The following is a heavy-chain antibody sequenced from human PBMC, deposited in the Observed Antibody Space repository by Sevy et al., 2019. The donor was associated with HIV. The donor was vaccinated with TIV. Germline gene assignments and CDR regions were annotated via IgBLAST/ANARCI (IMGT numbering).Heavy chain of an antibody. V-gene: IGHV1-2*02. CDR3: ASGYYYDSSGYLYYYYYGMDV. CDR1: GYTFTGYY. D-gene: IGHD3-22*01. CDR2: INPNSGGT. Sequence: ASVKVSCKASGYTFTGYYMHWVRQAPGQGLVWMGWINPNSGGTNYAQKFQGRVTMTRDTSISTAYMELSRLRSDDTAVYYCASGYYYDSSGYLYYYYYGMDVWGQGTTVTVSS. J-gene: IGHJ6*02.